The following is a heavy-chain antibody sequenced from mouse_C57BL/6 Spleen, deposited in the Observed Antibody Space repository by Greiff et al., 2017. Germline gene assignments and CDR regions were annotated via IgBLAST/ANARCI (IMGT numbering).Heavy chain of an antibody. CDR3: ARGGSSYGMDY. CDR2: IDPSDSYT. D-gene: IGHD1-1*01. J-gene: IGHJ4*01. CDR1: GYTFTSYW. V-gene: IGHV1-50*01. Sequence: QVQLQQPGAELVKPGASVKLSCKASGYTFTSYWMQWVKQRPGQGLEWIGEIDPSDSYTNYNQKFKGKATLTVDTSSSTAYMQLSSLTSEDSAVYYCARGGSSYGMDYWGQGTSVTGSS.